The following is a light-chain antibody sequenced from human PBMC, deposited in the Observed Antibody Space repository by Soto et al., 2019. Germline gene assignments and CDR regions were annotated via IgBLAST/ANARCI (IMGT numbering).Light chain of an antibody. J-gene: IGLJ2*01. CDR1: SSDVGGYDF. V-gene: IGLV2-14*01. CDR2: EVT. CDR3: SSYATDSRL. Sequence: QSVLTQPASVSGSPGQSITISCTGTSSDVGGYDFVSWYQLHPGKAPKPIIYEVTYRPSGVSDRFSGSKSGNTASLTISGLQAEDEADYYCSSYATDSRLFGGGTKVTVL.